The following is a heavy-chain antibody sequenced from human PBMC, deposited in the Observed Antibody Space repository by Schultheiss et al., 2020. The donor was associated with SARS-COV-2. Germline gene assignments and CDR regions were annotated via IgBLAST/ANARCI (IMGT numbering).Heavy chain of an antibody. D-gene: IGHD6-6*01. V-gene: IGHV4-59*08. Sequence: SETLSLTCTVSDGSISNYCWSWIRQPPGKGLEWIGYIYYSGSTNYNPSLKSRVTISVNTSKNQFSLKLSSVTAADTAVYFCASAELASRPPDPLNWYFDLWGRGTLVTVSS. CDR3: ASAELASRPPDPLNWYFDL. CDR1: DGSISNYC. J-gene: IGHJ2*01. CDR2: IYYSGST.